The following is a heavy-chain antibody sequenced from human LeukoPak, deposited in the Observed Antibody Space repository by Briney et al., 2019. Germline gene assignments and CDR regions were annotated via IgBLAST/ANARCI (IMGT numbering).Heavy chain of an antibody. CDR3: AREVASVVTPVSRWLDP. J-gene: IGHJ5*02. CDR2: MHSSGNN. V-gene: IGHV4-4*07. CDR1: SGSISNYY. Sequence: SETLSLTCSVPSGSISNYYWTWIRQPAGGGLEWIGRMHSSGNNNYNASLKSRVTMSFDTSKNQFFLRLNSVTAADTAVYFCAREVASVVTPVSRWLDPWGQGTLVTVSS. D-gene: IGHD4-23*01.